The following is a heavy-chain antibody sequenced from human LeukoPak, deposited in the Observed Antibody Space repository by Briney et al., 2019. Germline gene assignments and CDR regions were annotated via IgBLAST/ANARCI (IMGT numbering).Heavy chain of an antibody. D-gene: IGHD3-3*01. CDR3: ARVQDDFWSGYYTGGWYYGMDV. V-gene: IGHV4-59*01. J-gene: IGHJ6*02. CDR2: IYYSGSN. CDR1: GFTISSYY. Sequence: SETLSLTCTASGFTISSYYWSWIRRPPGKGLEWIGYIYYSGSNNYNPSLKSRVTISVDTSKNKFSLKLSSVTAADTDVYYCARVQDDFWSGYYTGGWYYGMDVWGQGTTVTVSS.